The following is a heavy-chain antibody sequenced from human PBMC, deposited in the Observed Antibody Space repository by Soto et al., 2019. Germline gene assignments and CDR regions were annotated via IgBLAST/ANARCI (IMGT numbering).Heavy chain of an antibody. J-gene: IGHJ3*02. CDR1: GGAISAFY. V-gene: IGHV4-4*07. D-gene: IGHD6-6*01. CDR2: IYASGHT. Sequence: QVQLQESGPGLVKPSETLSLTCSVSGGAISAFYWNWIRQSAGTGLEWIGRIYASGHTTYNPSLESRVSMSVDTSKHQFSRKLSSVSAADTAVYYCARSPSTSTIGSFDIGGQGRMVTVSS. CDR3: ARSPSTSTIGSFDI.